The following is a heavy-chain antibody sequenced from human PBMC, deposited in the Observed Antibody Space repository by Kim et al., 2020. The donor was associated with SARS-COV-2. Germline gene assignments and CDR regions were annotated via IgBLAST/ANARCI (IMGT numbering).Heavy chain of an antibody. CDR3: AKGLRKSTHTAMVTADY. D-gene: IGHD5-18*01. V-gene: IGHV3-30*18. Sequence: GGSLRLSCAASGFTFSSYGMHWVRQAPGKGLEWVAVISYDGSNKYYADSVKGRFTISRDNSKNTLYLQMNSLRAEDTAVYYCAKGLRKSTHTAMVTADYWGQGTLVTVSS. J-gene: IGHJ4*02. CDR1: GFTFSSYG. CDR2: ISYDGSNK.